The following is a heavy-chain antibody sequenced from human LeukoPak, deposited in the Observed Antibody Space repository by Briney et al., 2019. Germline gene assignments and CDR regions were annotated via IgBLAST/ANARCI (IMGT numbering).Heavy chain of an antibody. D-gene: IGHD3-3*01. CDR1: GFMFIKFP. V-gene: IGHV3-23*01. CDR2: ISCSGDST. CDR3: ARAGTKIADLWRSTYYFDY. Sequence: GGSLRLSCAASGFMFIKFPMAWVRQAPGKGLEWGSTISCSGDSTYYPDSVRGRFTISRDSSKDTLYLQMNSLRGEDTAVYYCARAGTKIADLWRSTYYFDYWGQGSLVTVSS. J-gene: IGHJ4*02.